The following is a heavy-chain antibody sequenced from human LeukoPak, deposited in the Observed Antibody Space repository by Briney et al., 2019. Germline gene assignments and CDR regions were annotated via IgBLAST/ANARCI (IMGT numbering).Heavy chain of an antibody. D-gene: IGHD6-13*01. J-gene: IGHJ4*02. V-gene: IGHV1-46*01. CDR2: INPSGGST. CDR1: GYTFTGYY. CDR3: ARKKAAAAFLED. Sequence: ASVKVSCKASGYTFTGYYMHWVRQAPGQGLEWMGIINPSGGSTSYAQKFQGRVNMTRDMSTSTVYMELSSLRSEDTAVYYCARKKAAAAFLEDWGQETLVTVTS.